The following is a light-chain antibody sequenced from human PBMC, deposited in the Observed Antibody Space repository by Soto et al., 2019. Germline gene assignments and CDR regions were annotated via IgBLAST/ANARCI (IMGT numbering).Light chain of an antibody. CDR1: SSDVGAYKY. CDR2: EVT. Sequence: QSALTQPPSASGSPGQSVTISCTGTSSDVGAYKYVSWYQQYPGKAPKLMIYEVTKRPSGVPDRFSGSKSGNTASRTVSGLQAEDEAEYYCTSYVGNDIWVFGGGTKVTVL. J-gene: IGLJ3*02. CDR3: TSYVGNDIWV. V-gene: IGLV2-8*01.